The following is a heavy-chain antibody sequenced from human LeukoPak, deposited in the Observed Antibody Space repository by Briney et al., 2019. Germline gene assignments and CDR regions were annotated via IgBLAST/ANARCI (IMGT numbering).Heavy chain of an antibody. J-gene: IGHJ4*02. CDR1: GFTFSNYA. Sequence: GGSLRLSCAASGFTFSNYAVNWVRQAPGKGLEWVSYISKTSTTIYYADSVKGRFTISRDNAKNSLYLQMSSLRDEDTAVYYCARDSGVDAHLDYWGQGTLVTLSA. CDR3: ARDSGVDAHLDY. V-gene: IGHV3-48*02. D-gene: IGHD3-3*01. CDR2: ISKTSTTI.